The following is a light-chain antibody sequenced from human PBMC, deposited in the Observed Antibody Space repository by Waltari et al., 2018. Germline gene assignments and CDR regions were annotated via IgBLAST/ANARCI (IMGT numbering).Light chain of an antibody. CDR3: CSYEGSNTFPYV. Sequence: QSALTQPASVSGSPGQSITISCTGTSSDVGSYDLVSWYQQFPGKAPKLMIYEVTKRPSGVSNRFSGSKSGNTASLTISVLQAKDEADYYCCSYEGSNTFPYVFGSGTKVTVL. V-gene: IGLV2-23*02. CDR1: SSDVGSYDL. J-gene: IGLJ1*01. CDR2: EVT.